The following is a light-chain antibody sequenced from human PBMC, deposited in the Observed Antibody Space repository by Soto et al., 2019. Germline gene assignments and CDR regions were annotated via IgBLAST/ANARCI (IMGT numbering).Light chain of an antibody. Sequence: QSVLTQPPSVSAAPGQRITISCSGSGSNIGGFSVSWYQKLPGTAPKLLIYDNDKRPSGIPDRFSGSKSGTSATLAITTLKTGDEADYFCGAWDRTQSWVFGPGPKSPX. CDR2: DND. CDR3: GAWDRTQSWV. V-gene: IGLV1-51*01. CDR1: GSNIGGFS. J-gene: IGLJ1*01.